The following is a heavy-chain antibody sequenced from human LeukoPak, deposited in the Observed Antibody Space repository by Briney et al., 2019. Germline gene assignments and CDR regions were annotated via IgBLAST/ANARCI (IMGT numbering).Heavy chain of an antibody. CDR3: ARGGCSGGSCFGRYYYYGMDV. CDR1: GYTFTGYY. J-gene: IGHJ6*02. V-gene: IGHV1-2*02. Sequence: ASVKVSCKASGYTFTGYYMHWVRQAPGQGLEWMGWINPNSGGTNYAQKFHGRVTMTRDTSISTAYMELSRLRSDDTAVYYCARGGCSGGSCFGRYYYYGMDVWGQGTTVTVSS. D-gene: IGHD2-15*01. CDR2: INPNSGGT.